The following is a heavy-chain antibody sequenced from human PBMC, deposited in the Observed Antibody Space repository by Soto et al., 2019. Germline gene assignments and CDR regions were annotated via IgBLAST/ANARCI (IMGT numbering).Heavy chain of an antibody. Sequence: EVQLVESGGGLVQPGRSLRLSCAASGFTFDDYAMHWVRQAPGKGLEWVSGISWNSGSIGYADSVKGRLTISRDNAKNSLYLQMNSLRAEDTAVYYWAKAGFWSGYYSLVDYWGQGTLVTVSS. V-gene: IGHV3-9*01. CDR2: ISWNSGSI. J-gene: IGHJ4*02. CDR3: AKAGFWSGYYSLVDY. D-gene: IGHD3-3*01. CDR1: GFTFDDYA.